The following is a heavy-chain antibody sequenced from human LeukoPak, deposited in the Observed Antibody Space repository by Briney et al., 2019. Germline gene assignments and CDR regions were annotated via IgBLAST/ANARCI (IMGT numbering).Heavy chain of an antibody. J-gene: IGHJ4*02. CDR1: GFTFSSYG. D-gene: IGHD2-8*01. CDR3: ARERGYCTNGVCYYREIDY. CDR2: ISSSGYSI. V-gene: IGHV3-48*04. Sequence: PGGSLRLSCAASGFTFSSYGMHWVRQAPGKGLEWVSYISSSGYSIYYADSVKGRFTISRDNAKNSLYLQMNSLRAEDTAVYYCARERGYCTNGVCYYREIDYWGQGTLVTVSS.